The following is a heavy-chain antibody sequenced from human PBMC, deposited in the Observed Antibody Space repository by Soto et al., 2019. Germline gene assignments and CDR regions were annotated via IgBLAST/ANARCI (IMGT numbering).Heavy chain of an antibody. D-gene: IGHD3-22*01. CDR3: ARGRMIVVQLYNWFDP. V-gene: IGHV4-34*01. CDR2: INHSGST. CDR1: GGSFSGYY. J-gene: IGHJ5*02. Sequence: QVQLQQWGAGLLKPSETLSLNCAVYGGSFSGYYWSWIRQPPGKGLEWIGEINHSGSTNYNPSLKSRVTISVDTSKNQFSLKLSSVTAADTAVYYCARGRMIVVQLYNWFDPWGQRTLVTVSS.